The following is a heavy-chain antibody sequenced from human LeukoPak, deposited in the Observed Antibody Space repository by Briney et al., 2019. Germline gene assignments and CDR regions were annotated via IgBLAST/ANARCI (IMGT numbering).Heavy chain of an antibody. CDR3: ARGFPSGY. Sequence: PRGSLRLSXAASGFTFTSYSMNWVRQGPRKGLEWVSSISSSSSYIYYADSVKGRFTISRDNAKNSLYLQMNSLRAEDTAVYYCARGFPSGYWGQGTLVTVSS. V-gene: IGHV3-21*01. CDR2: ISSSSSYI. J-gene: IGHJ4*02. CDR1: GFTFTSYS.